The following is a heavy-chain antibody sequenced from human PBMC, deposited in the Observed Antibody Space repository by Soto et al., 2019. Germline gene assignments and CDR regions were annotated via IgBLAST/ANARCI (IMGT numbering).Heavy chain of an antibody. CDR3: ASAQYSGSYPNRFDP. V-gene: IGHV4-59*01. CDR1: GGSISSYY. J-gene: IGHJ5*02. Sequence: SETLSLTCTVSGGSISSYYWSWIRQPPGRGLEWIGYIYYSGSTNYNPSLKSRVTISVDTSKNQFSLKLSSVTAADTAVYYCASAQYSGSYPNRFDPWGQGTLVTVSS. CDR2: IYYSGST. D-gene: IGHD1-26*01.